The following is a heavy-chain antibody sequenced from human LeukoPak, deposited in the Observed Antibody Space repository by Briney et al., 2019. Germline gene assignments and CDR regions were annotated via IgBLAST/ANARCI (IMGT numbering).Heavy chain of an antibody. CDR3: AKYKESGSYYGYDAFDI. CDR1: GFTFSSYG. V-gene: IGHV3-23*01. CDR2: INGSGGST. D-gene: IGHD1-26*01. J-gene: IGHJ3*02. Sequence: PGGSLRLSCAASGFTFSSYGMHWVRQAPGKWLEWVSSINGSGGSTSCEDSVEGRFTIPRDNSKNTLYLQMNSLRAEDTAVYYCAKYKESGSYYGYDAFDICGQGTMVTVSS.